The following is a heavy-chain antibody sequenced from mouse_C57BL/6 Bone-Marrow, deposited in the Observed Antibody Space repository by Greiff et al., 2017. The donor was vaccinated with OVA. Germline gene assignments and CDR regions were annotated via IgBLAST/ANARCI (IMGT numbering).Heavy chain of an antibody. Sequence: QVQLQQSGAELVRPGASVTLSCKASGYTFTDYEMHWVKQTPVHGLEWIGAIDPETGGTAYNQKFKSKATLTVDKPSSTAYMQLSSLTSEDSAVYYCARSCGYYGSSYVAMDYWGQGTSVTVSS. J-gene: IGHJ4*01. D-gene: IGHD1-1*01. V-gene: IGHV1-15*01. CDR3: ARSCGYYGSSYVAMDY. CDR1: GYTFTDYE. CDR2: IDPETGGT.